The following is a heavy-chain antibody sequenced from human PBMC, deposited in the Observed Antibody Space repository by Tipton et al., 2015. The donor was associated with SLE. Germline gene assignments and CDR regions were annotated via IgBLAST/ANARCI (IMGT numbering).Heavy chain of an antibody. D-gene: IGHD5-18*01. J-gene: IGHJ4*02. CDR3: ARHRGQSYGYLYIDD. V-gene: IGHV4-39*01. CDR2: VHSGGNT. CDR1: SSYD. Sequence: SSYDMGWVRQPPGKGLEWIGSVHSGGNTFYNPSLKSRVTISMDTSKNQFFLDLDSVTAADTAVFYCARHRGQSYGYLYIDDWGQGTLVTVSS.